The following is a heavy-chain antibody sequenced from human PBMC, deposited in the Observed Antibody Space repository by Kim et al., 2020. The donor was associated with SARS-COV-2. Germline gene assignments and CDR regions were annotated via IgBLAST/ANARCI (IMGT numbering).Heavy chain of an antibody. CDR3: TTATVLRYFDWLPNYYFDY. CDR1: GFTFSNAW. Sequence: GGSLRLSCAASGFTFSNAWMSWVRQAPGKGLEWVGRIKSKTDGGTTDYAAPVKGRFTISRDDSKNTLYLQMNSLKTEDTAVYYCTTATVLRYFDWLPNYYFDYWGQGTLVTVSS. D-gene: IGHD3-9*01. J-gene: IGHJ4*02. V-gene: IGHV3-15*01. CDR2: IKSKTDGGTT.